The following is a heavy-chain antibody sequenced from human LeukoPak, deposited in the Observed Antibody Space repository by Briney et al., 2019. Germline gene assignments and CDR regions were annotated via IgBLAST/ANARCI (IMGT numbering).Heavy chain of an antibody. CDR1: GLTVSSNY. CDR2: IYSAGNT. D-gene: IGHD6-19*01. J-gene: IGHJ4*02. CDR3: ARGGTPGYSSGRIDY. V-gene: IGHV3-53*04. Sequence: PGGSLRLYCVASGLTVSSNYMSWVRQAPGKGLEWVSVIYSAGNTYYADSVKGRFTISRHNSENTLYLQMNSLRVEDTAVYYCARGGTPGYSSGRIDYWGQGTLVTVSS.